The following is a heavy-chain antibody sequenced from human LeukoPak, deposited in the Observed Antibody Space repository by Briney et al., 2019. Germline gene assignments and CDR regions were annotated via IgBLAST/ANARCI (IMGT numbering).Heavy chain of an antibody. Sequence: GGSLRLSCAASGFTFTNYAMSWVRQAPGKGLEWVAIISFDGGNRFYADSVKGRFTISRDNSKNTVYLQMSSLRPEDTAVYYCAKDASKIQPVDYWGQGTLVSVSS. J-gene: IGHJ4*02. D-gene: IGHD2-2*01. CDR3: AKDASKIQPVDY. CDR2: ISFDGGNR. V-gene: IGHV3-30-3*01. CDR1: GFTFTNYA.